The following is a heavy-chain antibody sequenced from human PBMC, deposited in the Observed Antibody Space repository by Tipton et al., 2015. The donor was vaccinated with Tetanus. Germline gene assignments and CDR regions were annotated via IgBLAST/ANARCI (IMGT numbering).Heavy chain of an antibody. CDR2: ISWNSGSI. CDR1: GFTFDDYA. Sequence: SLRLSCAASGFTFDDYAMHWVRQAPGKGLEWVSGISWNSGSIGYADSVKGRFTISRDNAKNSLYLQMNSLRAEDTALYYCAKDSGPLVPTAIRYGMDVWGQGTTVTVSS. CDR3: AKDSGPLVPTAIRYGMDV. D-gene: IGHD2-2*02. V-gene: IGHV3-9*01. J-gene: IGHJ6*02.